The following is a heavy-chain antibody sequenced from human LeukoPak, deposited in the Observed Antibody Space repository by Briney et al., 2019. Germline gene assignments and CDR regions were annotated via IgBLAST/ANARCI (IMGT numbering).Heavy chain of an antibody. J-gene: IGHJ4*02. Sequence: GGSLRLSCAASGFTFSDQYMDWVRQAPGKGLEWVGRTGKKANSYTTEYAASVKGRFTISRDDSKNSLYLQTNSLKTEDTAVYYCAGHHPRNTVDFWGQGTLVTVSS. CDR2: TGKKANSYTT. CDR1: GFTFSDQY. CDR3: AGHHPRNTVDF. V-gene: IGHV3-72*01. D-gene: IGHD2/OR15-2a*01.